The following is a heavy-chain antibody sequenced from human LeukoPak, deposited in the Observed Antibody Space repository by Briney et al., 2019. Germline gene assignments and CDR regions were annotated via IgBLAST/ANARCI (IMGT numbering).Heavy chain of an antibody. CDR2: IYSGGST. V-gene: IGHV3-53*01. D-gene: IGHD2-21*02. Sequence: GGSLRLSCAASGFTFSIYAMSWVRQAPGKGLEWVSVIYSGGSTYYADSVKGRFTISRDNSKNTLYLQMNSLRAEDTAVYYCARSERGDPKRRHNWFDPWGQGTLVTVSS. CDR1: GFTFSIYA. J-gene: IGHJ5*02. CDR3: ARSERGDPKRRHNWFDP.